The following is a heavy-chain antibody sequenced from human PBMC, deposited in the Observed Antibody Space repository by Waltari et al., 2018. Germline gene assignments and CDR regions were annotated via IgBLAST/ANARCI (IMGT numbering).Heavy chain of an antibody. D-gene: IGHD3-9*01. Sequence: QVQLQQWGAGLLKPSETLSLTCAVYGGSFSGYYWRWIRQPPGKGLEWIGEINHSGSTNYNPPLKSRVTISVETSKNQFSLKLSSVTAADTAVYYCARGILTGYPILRYYYYGMDVWGQGTTVTVSS. CDR1: GGSFSGYY. V-gene: IGHV4-34*01. CDR2: INHSGST. J-gene: IGHJ6*02. CDR3: ARGILTGYPILRYYYYGMDV.